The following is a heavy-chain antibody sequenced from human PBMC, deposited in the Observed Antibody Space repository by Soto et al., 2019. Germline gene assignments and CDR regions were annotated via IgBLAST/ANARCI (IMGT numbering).Heavy chain of an antibody. CDR3: ARAGSGYLDY. V-gene: IGHV3-30*04. J-gene: IGHJ4*02. D-gene: IGHD6-25*01. CDR2: ISNDGSQK. Sequence: QVQLEESGGGVVQPGRSLRLSCAASGFTFSYYALHWVRQAPGKGLEWVAYISNDGSQKLYTDSVKGRLSISRDNSKNTLYLEMNSLRAEDTAVYYCARAGSGYLDYWGQGSLVTVSS. CDR1: GFTFSYYA.